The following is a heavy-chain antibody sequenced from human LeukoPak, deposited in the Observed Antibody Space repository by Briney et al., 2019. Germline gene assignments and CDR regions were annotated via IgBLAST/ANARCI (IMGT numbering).Heavy chain of an antibody. CDR3: AKVTIFGVVITSPFDY. CDR2: ISGSGGTT. CDR1: GFTFYTYA. Sequence: GGSLRLSCAASGFTFYTYAMSWVRQAPGKGLEWVSAISGSGGTTYYADSVKGRFTISRDNSKNTLYLQMNSLRAEDTAVYYCAKVTIFGVVITSPFDYWGQGTLSPSPQ. V-gene: IGHV3-23*01. J-gene: IGHJ4*02. D-gene: IGHD3-3*01.